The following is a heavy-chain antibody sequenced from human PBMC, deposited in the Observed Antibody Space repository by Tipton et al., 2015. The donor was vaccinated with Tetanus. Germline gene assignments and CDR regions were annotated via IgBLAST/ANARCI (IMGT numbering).Heavy chain of an antibody. Sequence: QLVQSGGEVIKPGESLKISCKGSGYIFNNYWIGWVRQKPGKGLEWMGIIYPGDSDTRYSPSFQGQVTISVDKSINTAYLQWSSLKASDTSMFYCAGAHCTDGVCNFDFWGQGALVTVAS. CDR3: AGAHCTDGVCNFDF. V-gene: IGHV5-51*01. CDR1: GYIFNNYW. J-gene: IGHJ4*02. CDR2: IYPGDSDT. D-gene: IGHD2-8*01.